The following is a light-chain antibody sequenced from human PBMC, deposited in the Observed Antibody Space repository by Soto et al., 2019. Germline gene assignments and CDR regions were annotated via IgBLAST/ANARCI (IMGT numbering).Light chain of an antibody. J-gene: IGLJ2*01. Sequence: QLVLTQSPSASASLGASVKLTCTLSSGHRSYAIAWHQKQPGQGPPYLMDLNNDGSHTKGDGLPDRFSGSSSGAERYLIISSLQSEEEADYYCQTWGTGFQVFGGGTKLTVL. V-gene: IGLV4-69*01. CDR1: SGHRSYA. CDR3: QTWGTGFQV. CDR2: LNNDGSH.